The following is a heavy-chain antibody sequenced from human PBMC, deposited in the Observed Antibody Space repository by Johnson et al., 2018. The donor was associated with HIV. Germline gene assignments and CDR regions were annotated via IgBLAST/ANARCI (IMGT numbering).Heavy chain of an antibody. CDR3: AKDGTETGPDDAFGI. CDR2: IRSQAYGGTP. Sequence: VQLVESGGGLVQPGRSLRLSCTVSGITFGDYAMSWFRQAPGKGLEWVGFIRSQAYGGTPEYAASVKDRFTISRDDSKSLAYLQMDSLKIEDTAIYYLAKDGTETGPDDAFGIWGQGTMVTVSA. D-gene: IGHD5-24*01. V-gene: IGHV3-49*03. CDR1: GITFGDYA. J-gene: IGHJ3*02.